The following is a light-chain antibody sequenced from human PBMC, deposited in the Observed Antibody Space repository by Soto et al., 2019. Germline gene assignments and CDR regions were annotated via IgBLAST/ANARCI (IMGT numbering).Light chain of an antibody. Sequence: EIVMTQSPATLSVSPGERVSLSCRASQSVSSNVAWYQQKLGQAPRLLMFAASTRATSIPARFSGSGSGIEFTLTISSLQSEDFAVYYCQQYNDWPPRYTVGQGTKLEIK. CDR1: QSVSSN. CDR3: QQYNDWPPRYT. CDR2: AAS. J-gene: IGKJ2*01. V-gene: IGKV3-15*01.